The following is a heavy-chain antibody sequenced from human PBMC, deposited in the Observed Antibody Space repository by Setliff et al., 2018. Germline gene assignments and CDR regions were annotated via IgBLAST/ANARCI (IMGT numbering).Heavy chain of an antibody. V-gene: IGHV3-33*06. CDR2: IYYDGSYK. CDR1: GYTFTGYY. CDR3: AKIWGAYCTGNRCHSDPPHGDN. J-gene: IGHJ4*02. D-gene: IGHD2-15*01. Sequence: SCKASGYTFTGYYMHWVRQTPGKGLEWVAFIYYDGSYKYYADSVKGRFTISRDNSKNTLYLQMNSLRAEDTAIYYCAKIWGAYCTGNRCHSDPPHGDNWGQGTLVTVSS.